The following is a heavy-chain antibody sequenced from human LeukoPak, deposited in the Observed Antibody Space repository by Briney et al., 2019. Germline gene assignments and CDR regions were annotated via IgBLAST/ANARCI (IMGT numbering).Heavy chain of an antibody. CDR2: IYPGDSDT. CDR1: GYSFTAYW. V-gene: IGHV5-51*01. CDR3: ARLFAGYSYGFYFEY. J-gene: IGHJ4*02. D-gene: IGHD5-18*01. Sequence: GESLKISCKGSGYSFTAYWISWVRHMPGHGLEWMGIIYPGDSDTTYSPSFQGQVTISADESISTAYLQWSSLKASDTAMYYCARLFAGYSYGFYFEYWGQGTLVTVSS.